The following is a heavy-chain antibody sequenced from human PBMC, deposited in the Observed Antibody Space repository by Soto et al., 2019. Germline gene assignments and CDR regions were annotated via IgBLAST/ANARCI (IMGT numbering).Heavy chain of an antibody. CDR2: IYHSGST. D-gene: IGHD6-13*01. J-gene: IGHJ4*02. V-gene: IGHV4-30-2*01. CDR1: GGSISSGGYS. Sequence: SETLSLTCAVSGGSISSGGYSWSWIRQPPGKGLEWIGYIYHSGSTYYNPSLKSRVTISVDRSKNQFSLKLSSVTAADTAVYYCARGEIAAAGTLDYWGRGTLVTVSS. CDR3: ARGEIAAAGTLDY.